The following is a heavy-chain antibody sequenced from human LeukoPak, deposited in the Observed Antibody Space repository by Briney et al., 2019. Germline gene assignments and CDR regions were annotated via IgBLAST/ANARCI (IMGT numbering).Heavy chain of an antibody. J-gene: IGHJ5*02. CDR1: GGSFSGYY. V-gene: IGHV4-34*01. D-gene: IGHD3-10*01. CDR3: ARIGGVFGLNWFDP. CDR2: ISHTERP. Sequence: SETLSLTCAVYGGSFSGYYWSWIRQPPGKGLEWIGEISHTERPNYTPSLKSRVTMSVDTSKNQFSLKLNSVTAADSAVYYCARIGGVFGLNWFDPRGQGTLVTVSS.